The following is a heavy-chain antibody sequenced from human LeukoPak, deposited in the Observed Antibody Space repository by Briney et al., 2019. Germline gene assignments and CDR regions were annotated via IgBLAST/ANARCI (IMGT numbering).Heavy chain of an antibody. V-gene: IGHV4-31*03. CDR2: IHYRGTT. CDR1: GVSFNNDGYY. CDR3: TRGVGA. J-gene: IGHJ5*02. Sequence: SETLSLTCTVSGVSFNNDGYYCSWTRQHPGKGLEWIGCIHYRGTTYYNPSLKSRVTISIDTAKNQFSLKLTSVTVADTAVYYCTRGVGAWGQGTLVTVSS.